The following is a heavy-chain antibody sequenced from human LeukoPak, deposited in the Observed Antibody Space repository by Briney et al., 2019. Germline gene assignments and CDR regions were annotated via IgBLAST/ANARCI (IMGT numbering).Heavy chain of an antibody. CDR2: ISSSSSYI. CDR1: GFTFSSYS. J-gene: IGHJ5*02. CDR3: ARDPGQLPEVWFDP. Sequence: GGSLRLSCAASGFTFSSYSMNWVRQAPGKGLEWVSSISSSSSYIYYADPVKGRFTISRDNAKNSLYLQMNSLRAEDTAVYYCARDPGQLPEVWFDPWGQGTLVTVSS. D-gene: IGHD2-2*01. V-gene: IGHV3-21*01.